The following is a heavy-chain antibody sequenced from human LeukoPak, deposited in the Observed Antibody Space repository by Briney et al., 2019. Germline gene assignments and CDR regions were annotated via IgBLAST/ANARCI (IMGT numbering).Heavy chain of an antibody. CDR1: GGSISSGGYS. V-gene: IGHV4-30-2*01. D-gene: IGHD7-27*01. Sequence: PSETLSLTCAVSGGSISSGGYSWSWIRQPPGKGLEWIGYIYHSGSTYYNPSLKSRVTISVDRSKNQFSLKLSSVTAADTAVYYCARVPGVNRYFDLWGRGTLVTVSS. CDR3: ARVPGVNRYFDL. J-gene: IGHJ2*01. CDR2: IYHSGST.